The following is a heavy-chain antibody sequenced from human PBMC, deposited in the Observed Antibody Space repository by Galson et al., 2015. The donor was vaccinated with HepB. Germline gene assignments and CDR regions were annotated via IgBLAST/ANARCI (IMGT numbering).Heavy chain of an antibody. CDR3: AKAPGEHQLLSPLRFDP. D-gene: IGHD3-10*01. J-gene: IGHJ5*02. CDR1: GFTFSTYA. Sequence: SLRLSCAASGFTFSTYAMSWVRQAPGKGLEWTSAISGSGGGTRYADSVRGRFSISRDNSKNTLHLHMSGLRAEDTALYYCAKAPGEHQLLSPLRFDPWGQGTLVTVSS. CDR2: ISGSGGGT. V-gene: IGHV3-23*01.